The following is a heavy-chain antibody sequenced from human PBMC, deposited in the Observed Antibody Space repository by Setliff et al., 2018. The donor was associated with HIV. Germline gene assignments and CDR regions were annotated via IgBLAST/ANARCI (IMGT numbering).Heavy chain of an antibody. J-gene: IGHJ4*02. CDR2: IKQDGSEK. CDR3: ATDCAVVGGTGSLDS. CDR1: GFTFSTYW. V-gene: IGHV3-7*05. D-gene: IGHD1-26*01. Sequence: AASVKVSCAASGFTFSTYWMSWVRQAPGKGLEWVAIIKQDGSEKNYMDSVKGRFTISRDNAKNSLYLQMNSLRVEDTAVYYCATDCAVVGGTGSLDSWGQGTLVTVSS.